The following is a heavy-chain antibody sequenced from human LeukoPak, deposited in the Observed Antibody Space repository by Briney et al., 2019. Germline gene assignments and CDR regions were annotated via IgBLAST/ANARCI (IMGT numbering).Heavy chain of an antibody. Sequence: PSQTLSLTCTVSGGSISSGDFYWSWIRQPPGKGLEWIGYIYYSGSTYYNPSLKSRITMSADTSKNHFSLKLTSVTAADTAVYYCARGRGQWGNWFDPWGQGTLVTVSS. CDR2: IYYSGST. J-gene: IGHJ5*02. V-gene: IGHV4-30-4*08. CDR1: GGSISSGDFY. CDR3: ARGRGQWGNWFDP. D-gene: IGHD3-16*01.